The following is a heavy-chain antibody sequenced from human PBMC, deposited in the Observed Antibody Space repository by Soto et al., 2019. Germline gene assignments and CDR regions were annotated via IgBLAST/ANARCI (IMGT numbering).Heavy chain of an antibody. J-gene: IGHJ5*02. CDR2: IYYSGRT. V-gene: IGHV4-30-4*01. CDR1: GGSISSGDYY. D-gene: IGHD6-6*01. CDR3: ARKYSSSSYWFDP. Sequence: LSLTCTVSGGSISSGDYYWSWIRQPPGKGLEWIGYIYYSGRTYYNPSLKSRVTISVDTSKNQFSLKLSSVTSAGTAVYYCARKYSSSSYWFDPWGQGTLVTVSS.